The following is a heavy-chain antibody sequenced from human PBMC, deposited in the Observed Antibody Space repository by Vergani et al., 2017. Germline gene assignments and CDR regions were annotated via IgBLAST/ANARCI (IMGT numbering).Heavy chain of an antibody. CDR2: IYTSGST. Sequence: QVQLQESGPGLVKPSQTLSLTCTVSGGSISSGSFYWSWIRQPARRGLEWIGRIYTSGSTNYNPSFKSRVTISVDTSKNQLSLKLSSVTAADTAVYYCARYSGIRWIDYWGQGTLVTVSS. CDR3: ARYSGIRWIDY. V-gene: IGHV4-61*02. D-gene: IGHD1-26*01. CDR1: GGSISSGSFY. J-gene: IGHJ4*02.